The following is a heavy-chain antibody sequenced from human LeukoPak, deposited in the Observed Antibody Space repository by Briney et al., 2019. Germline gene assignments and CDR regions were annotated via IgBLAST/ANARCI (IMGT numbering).Heavy chain of an antibody. V-gene: IGHV3-23*01. CDR1: GLTFSSYA. D-gene: IGHD6-13*01. J-gene: IGHJ5*02. CDR3: ARSGEQYSRSWLDSWFDP. CDR2: ISVSGDST. Sequence: GGSLRLSCAASGLTFSSYAMSWVRQAPGKGLEWVSAISVSGDSTYYADSVKGRFTISRDNSKNTLYLQMNSLRGDDTAVYYCARSGEQYSRSWLDSWFDPWGQGTLVPVSS.